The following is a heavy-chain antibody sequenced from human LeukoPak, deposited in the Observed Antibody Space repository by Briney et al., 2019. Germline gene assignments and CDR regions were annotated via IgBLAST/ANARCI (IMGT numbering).Heavy chain of an antibody. J-gene: IGHJ6*03. V-gene: IGHV3-23*01. Sequence: GGSLRLSCVASGFTFSNYWMSWVRQAPGKGLEWVSALSDGGGTTYYADSVKGRFTISRDNSKNTLYLQMNSLRAEDTAVYYCAKGGGYYGGNVGYYYYYMDVWGKGTTVTISS. CDR2: LSDGGGTT. D-gene: IGHD4-23*01. CDR3: AKGGGYYGGNVGYYYYYMDV. CDR1: GFTFSNYW.